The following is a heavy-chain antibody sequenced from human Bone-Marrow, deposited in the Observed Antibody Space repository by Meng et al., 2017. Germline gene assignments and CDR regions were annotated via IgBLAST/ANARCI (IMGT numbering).Heavy chain of an antibody. CDR1: GGSISGGDYY. Sequence: QLQLQESGSGLVKPSQTLSRTCTAFGGSISGGDYYWSWIRQPPGKGLEWIGYIHFSGSTYYNPSLNSRITISVDMSRNQFSLRLTSVTSADMAVYYCARVNSDCGGVMCYKGWFDPWGQGTLVTVSS. CDR2: IHFSGST. CDR3: ARVNSDCGGVMCYKGWFDP. J-gene: IGHJ5*02. D-gene: IGHD2-21*01. V-gene: IGHV4-30-4*01.